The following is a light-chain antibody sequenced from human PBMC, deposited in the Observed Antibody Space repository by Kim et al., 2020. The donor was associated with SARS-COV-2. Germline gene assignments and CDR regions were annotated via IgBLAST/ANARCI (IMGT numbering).Light chain of an antibody. J-gene: IGLJ2*01. V-gene: IGLV2-23*02. CDR3: CSYAGSSTFVV. CDR2: EVS. Sequence: SITTSCTGPSSDVGNYNLVSWYRQRPGKAPKLIIFEVSKRPSGVSDRFSGSKSGDTASLTISGLQAEDEGDYYCCSYAGSSTFVVFGGGTQLTVL. CDR1: SSDVGNYNL.